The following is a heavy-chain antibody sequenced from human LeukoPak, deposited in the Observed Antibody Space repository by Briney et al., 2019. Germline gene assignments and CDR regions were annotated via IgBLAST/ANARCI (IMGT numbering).Heavy chain of an antibody. CDR2: ISAYNGNT. Sequence: ASVKVSCKASGCTFTSYGISWVRQAPGQGLEWMGWISAYNGNTNYAQKLQGRVTITTDTSTSTAYMELRSLRSDDTAVYYCARDGALAVTTVYWSQGSLVTVPS. CDR1: GCTFTSYG. D-gene: IGHD4-17*01. V-gene: IGHV1-18*01. CDR3: ARDGALAVTTVY. J-gene: IGHJ4*02.